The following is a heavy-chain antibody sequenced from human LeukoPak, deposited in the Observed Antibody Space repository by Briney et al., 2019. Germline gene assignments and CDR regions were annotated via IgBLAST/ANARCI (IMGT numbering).Heavy chain of an antibody. D-gene: IGHD3-16*01. CDR3: ARGRPVGYYFDY. J-gene: IGHJ4*02. Sequence: PSETLSLTCTVSGGSISSYYWSWIRQPPGKGLEWIAYIYYSGSTNYNPSLKSRVTISVDTSKNQFSLKLSSVTAADTAVYYCARGRPVGYYFDYWGQGTLVTVSS. CDR2: IYYSGST. V-gene: IGHV4-59*01. CDR1: GGSISSYY.